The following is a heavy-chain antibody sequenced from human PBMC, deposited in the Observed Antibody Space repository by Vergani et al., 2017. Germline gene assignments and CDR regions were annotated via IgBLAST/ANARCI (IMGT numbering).Heavy chain of an antibody. J-gene: IGHJ6*03. Sequence: QGQLVESGGGVVRPGRSRRLSCTSSGFTFSTYAMYWVRQAPGKGLEGVAIIYYDGSKKYYADSVKGRFTISRDNSRNTLALLMSSLRAEDTAIYYCVREGSYCVSTTCRNPSYVYYYHMDVWGEGTTVTVSS. V-gene: IGHV3-33*01. CDR1: GFTFSTYA. CDR3: VREGSYCVSTTCRNPSYVYYYHMDV. CDR2: IYYDGSKK. D-gene: IGHD2/OR15-2a*01.